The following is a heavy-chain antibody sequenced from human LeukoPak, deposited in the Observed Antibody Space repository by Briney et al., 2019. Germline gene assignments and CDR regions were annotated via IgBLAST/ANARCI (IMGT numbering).Heavy chain of an antibody. CDR1: GFTFSSYW. CDR2: IYSDNT. J-gene: IGHJ4*02. Sequence: GGSLRLSCAASGFTFSSYWMHWVRQVPGKGLEWVSFIYSDNTHYSDSVKGRFTISRDNSKNTLYLQMNSLRAEDTAVYYCARRAGAYSHPYDYWGQGTLVTVSS. CDR3: ARRAGAYSHPYDY. V-gene: IGHV3-53*01. D-gene: IGHD4/OR15-4a*01.